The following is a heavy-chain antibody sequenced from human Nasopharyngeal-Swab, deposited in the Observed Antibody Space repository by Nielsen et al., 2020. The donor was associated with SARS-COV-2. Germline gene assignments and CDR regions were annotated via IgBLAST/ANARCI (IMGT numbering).Heavy chain of an antibody. D-gene: IGHD4-23*01. CDR1: GFTFSDYY. CDR2: ISSSDSYR. J-gene: IGHJ4*02. V-gene: IGHV3-11*06. Sequence: GESLKISCAASGFTFSDYYMSWIRQAPGKGLEWVSYISSSDSYRMYADSVKGRFTISRDYAKNSLHLQMDSLRGEDTAVYYCARGDSGGNSRYLVYWGQGILVTVSS. CDR3: ARGDSGGNSRYLVY.